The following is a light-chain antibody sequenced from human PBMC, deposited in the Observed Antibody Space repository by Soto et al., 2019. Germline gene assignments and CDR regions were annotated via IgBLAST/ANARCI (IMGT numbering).Light chain of an antibody. CDR3: AAWDDSRSVALV. Sequence: QSVVTQPPSASGTPGQRVTISCSGSSSNVGDNYVYWYQQLPGTAPKLLIYWNNQRPSGVPDPFSGPKSGTTASLASSGLGSQYEDYYYCAAWDDSRSVALVFGRGTKLTLL. CDR1: SSNVGDNY. J-gene: IGLJ2*01. V-gene: IGLV1-47*01. CDR2: WNN.